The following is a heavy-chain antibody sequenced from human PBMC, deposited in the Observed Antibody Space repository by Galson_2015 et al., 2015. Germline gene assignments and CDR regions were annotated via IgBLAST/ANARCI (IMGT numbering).Heavy chain of an antibody. CDR2: ISGSGGST. V-gene: IGHV3-23*01. D-gene: IGHD5-18*01. CDR1: GFTFSSYA. J-gene: IGHJ4*02. CDR3: AKDYSYGGTYYFNY. Sequence: SLRLSCAASGFTFSSYAMSWVRQAPGKGLEWVSAISGSGGSTYYADSVKGRFTISRDNSKNTLYLQMNSLRAEDTAAYYCAKDYSYGGTYYFNYWGQGTLVTVSS.